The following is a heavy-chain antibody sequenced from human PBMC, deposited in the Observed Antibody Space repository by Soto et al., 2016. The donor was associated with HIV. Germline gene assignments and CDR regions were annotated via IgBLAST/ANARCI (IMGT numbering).Heavy chain of an antibody. CDR2: ISSSSSYI. J-gene: IGHJ6*02. CDR3: ARASGPYCSGGSCQYYYYGMDV. V-gene: IGHV3-21*01. Sequence: EVQLVESGGGLVKPGGSLRLSCAASGFTFSSYSMNWVRQAPGKGLEWVSSISSSSSYIYYADSVKGRFTISRDNAKNSLYLQMNSLRAEDTAVYYCARASGPYCSGGSCQYYYYGMDVWGQGTTVTVSS. D-gene: IGHD2-15*01. CDR1: GFTFSSYS.